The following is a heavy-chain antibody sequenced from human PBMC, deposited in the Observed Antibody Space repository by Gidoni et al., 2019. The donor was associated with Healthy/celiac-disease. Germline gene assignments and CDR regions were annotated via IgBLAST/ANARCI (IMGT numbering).Heavy chain of an antibody. CDR1: GGSISSYY. V-gene: IGHV4-59*08. D-gene: IGHD4-17*01. J-gene: IGHJ5*02. Sequence: QVQLQESGPGLVKPSETLSLTCTASGGSISSYYWSWIRQPPGKGLEWIGYIYYSGSTNYNPSLKSRVTISVDTSKNQFSLKLSSVTAADTAVYYCARTGGDYGDYWFDPWGQGTLVTVSS. CDR3: ARTGGDYGDYWFDP. CDR2: IYYSGST.